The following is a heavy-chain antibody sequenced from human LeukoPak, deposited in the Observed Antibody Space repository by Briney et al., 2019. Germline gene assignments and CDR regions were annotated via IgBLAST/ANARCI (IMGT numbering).Heavy chain of an antibody. CDR1: GYTFTSYG. J-gene: IGHJ4*02. CDR2: ISAYNGNT. V-gene: IGHV1-18*01. Sequence: ASVKVSCKASGYTFTSYGISWVRQAPGQGLEWMGWISAYNGNTNYAQKLQGRVTMTTDTSTSTAYMELRSLRSDDTAVYYCARVRIVVVPVAIHAFDYWGQGTLVTVSS. CDR3: ARVRIVVVPVAIHAFDY. D-gene: IGHD2-2*01.